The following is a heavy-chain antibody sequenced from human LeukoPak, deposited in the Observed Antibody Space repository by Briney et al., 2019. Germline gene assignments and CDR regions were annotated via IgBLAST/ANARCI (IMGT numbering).Heavy chain of an antibody. V-gene: IGHV4-59*01. CDR2: IYYTGGS. Sequence: SETLSLTCTVSGDSISTYYWTWIRQPPGMGLEWIAYIYYTGGSNHNPSLKNRVAISLDTSKNQFSLKLASVTAADTAVYYCARDRSAYDYDKRWFYYYMDVWGKGTTVTISS. J-gene: IGHJ6*03. D-gene: IGHD5-12*01. CDR1: GDSISTYY. CDR3: ARDRSAYDYDKRWFYYYMDV.